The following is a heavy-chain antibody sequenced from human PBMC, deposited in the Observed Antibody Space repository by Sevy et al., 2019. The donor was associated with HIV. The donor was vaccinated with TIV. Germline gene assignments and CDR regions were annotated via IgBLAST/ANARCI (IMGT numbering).Heavy chain of an antibody. J-gene: IGHJ4*02. CDR3: ARDLHRGLSGSTSGY. V-gene: IGHV3-11*01. CDR2: IRSSGSNI. CDR1: GFTFSDYY. D-gene: IGHD3-3*01. Sequence: GGSLRLSCAASGFTFSDYYMSWIRQAPGKGLEWVSYIRSSGSNIYYADSVKGRLTVSRDNAKNSMYLQRNSLRAEDTALYYCARDLHRGLSGSTSGYWGQGTLVTVSS.